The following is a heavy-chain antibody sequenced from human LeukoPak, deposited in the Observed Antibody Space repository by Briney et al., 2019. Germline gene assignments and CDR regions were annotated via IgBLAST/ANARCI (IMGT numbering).Heavy chain of an antibody. CDR2: INHSGIT. J-gene: IGHJ4*02. V-gene: IGHV4-34*01. Sequence: SETLSLTCTVSGGSISSYHWTWIRQPPGKGLEWIGEINHSGITNYNPSLKSRVTISIDTSKSQFSLKLNSVTAADTAVYYCSRGLSDVYWGQGTLVTVSS. CDR3: SRGLSDVY. CDR1: GGSISSYH.